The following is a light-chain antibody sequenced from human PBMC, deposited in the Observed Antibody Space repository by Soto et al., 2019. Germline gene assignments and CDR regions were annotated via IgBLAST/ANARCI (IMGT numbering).Light chain of an antibody. CDR1: QGIRND. CDR3: LQDYTYPWT. V-gene: IGKV1-6*01. CDR2: AAS. Sequence: AIPMTQSPSSLSASVGDRVTITCRASQGIRNDLGWYQQTPGKAPKLLIYAASNLQSGVPSRFSGSGSGTFFTLTITSLQPEDFATYYCLQDYTYPWTFGQGTKVEIK. J-gene: IGKJ1*01.